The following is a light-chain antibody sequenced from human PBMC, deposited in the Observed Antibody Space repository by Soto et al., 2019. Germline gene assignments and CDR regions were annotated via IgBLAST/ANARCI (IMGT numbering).Light chain of an antibody. CDR2: WAS. V-gene: IGKV4-1*01. Sequence: DIVMTQSPDSLAVSLGERATINCRSSQSVLFTSNNKNYLAWYQQKPGQPPKLLIYWASTRESGVPDRFSGSGSGTDFTLTICSLRAEDVAVYYCQQYYSAPWMFGQGTKVEIK. J-gene: IGKJ1*01. CDR3: QQYYSAPWM. CDR1: QSVLFTSNNKNY.